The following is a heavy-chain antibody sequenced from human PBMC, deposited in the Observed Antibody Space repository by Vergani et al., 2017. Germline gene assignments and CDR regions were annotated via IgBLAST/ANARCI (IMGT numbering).Heavy chain of an antibody. CDR1: GDSFSSNSAA. CDR2: TYYRSKWYN. V-gene: IGHV6-1*01. J-gene: IGHJ4*02. CDR3: ASEVRVDTANLPEFDY. Sequence: QVQLQQSGPGLVKPSQTLSLTCAISGDSFSSNSAAWNWIRQSPSRGLECLGRTYYRSKWYNDYAVSVKSRITINPDTSKNQLSLQLNAVTPEDTAVYYCASEVRVDTANLPEFDYWGQGTLVTVSS. D-gene: IGHD5-18*01.